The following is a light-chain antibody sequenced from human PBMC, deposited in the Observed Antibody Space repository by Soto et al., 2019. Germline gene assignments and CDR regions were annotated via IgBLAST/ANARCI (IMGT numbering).Light chain of an antibody. V-gene: IGKV1-39*01. CDR2: AAS. J-gene: IGKJ4*01. CDR1: QSISSY. CDR3: QQSYSTWLT. Sequence: DIQMTQSPSSLSASVGDRVTITCRASQSISSYLNWYQQKPGKAPKLLIYAASSLQSGVPSRFSGSRSGTDFTLTISSLQPEDFATYYCQQSYSTWLTFGGGTKVEIK.